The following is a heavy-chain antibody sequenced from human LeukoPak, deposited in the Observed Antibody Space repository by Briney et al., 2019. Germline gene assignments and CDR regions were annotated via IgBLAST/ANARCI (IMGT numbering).Heavy chain of an antibody. D-gene: IGHD6-13*01. V-gene: IGHV4-4*07. CDR1: GGSINSHF. J-gene: IGHJ4*02. CDR3: ARQGYGASWYHLDY. Sequence: SDTLSLTCTVSGGSINSHFWGWVRQPAGKGLEWIGRIYTTGTTHFNSSLRSRLTMSVDTSKNLFSLNLSSVTAADTAVYYCARQGYGASWYHLDYWGRGTLVTVSS. CDR2: IYTTGTT.